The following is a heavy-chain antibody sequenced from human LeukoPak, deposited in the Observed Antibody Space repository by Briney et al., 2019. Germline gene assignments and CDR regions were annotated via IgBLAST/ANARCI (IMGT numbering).Heavy chain of an antibody. V-gene: IGHV4-30-2*01. Sequence: SETLSLTCTVSGGSINNGGYSWSWIRQPPGKGPEWIGFIYHSGSTYYNPSLESRVTISIDGSKNQFSLKLSSVTAADTAVYFCASRHSSSWFYFDYWGQGTLVTVSS. J-gene: IGHJ4*02. CDR1: GGSINNGGYS. CDR2: IYHSGST. CDR3: ASRHSSSWFYFDY. D-gene: IGHD6-13*01.